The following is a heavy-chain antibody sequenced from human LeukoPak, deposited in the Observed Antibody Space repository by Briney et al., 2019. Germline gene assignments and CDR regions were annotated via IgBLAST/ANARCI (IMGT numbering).Heavy chain of an antibody. J-gene: IGHJ4*02. CDR2: IHYSGGT. CDR1: GDSISGGTYY. Sequence: SETLSLTCTVSGDSISGGTYYWGWIRQPPGKGLEWIGTIHYSGGTYYNPSLKSRVTISVDTSKNEVSLKLTSVTAADTAVYFCARGGGTNDDFWSGYAYSFDYWGQGALVTVSS. D-gene: IGHD3-3*01. V-gene: IGHV4-39*07. CDR3: ARGGGTNDDFWSGYAYSFDY.